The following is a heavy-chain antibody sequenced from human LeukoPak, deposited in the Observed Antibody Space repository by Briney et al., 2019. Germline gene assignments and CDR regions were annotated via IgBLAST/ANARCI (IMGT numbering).Heavy chain of an antibody. CDR3: AKDLGAGDTMVRGAALNY. V-gene: IGHV3-30*02. CDR2: IRYGGSNK. CDR1: GFTFSSYG. Sequence: GGSLRLSCAASGFTFSSYGMHWVRQAPGKGLEWVAFIRYGGSNKYYADSVKGRFTISRDNSKNTLYLQMNSLRAEDTAVYYCAKDLGAGDTMVRGAALNYWGQGTLVTVSS. D-gene: IGHD3-10*01. J-gene: IGHJ4*02.